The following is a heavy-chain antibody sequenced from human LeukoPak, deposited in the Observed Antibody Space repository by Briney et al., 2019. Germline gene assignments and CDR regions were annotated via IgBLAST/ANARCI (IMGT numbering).Heavy chain of an antibody. Sequence: GGSLRLSCAASGFTFSSYAMTWVRQAPGKGLEWVSSISDSGGRTYYADSVKGRCTISRDNSKNTLYLQMNSLRAEDTAVYYCARLYDYGDYYFDYWGQGTLVTVSS. CDR2: ISDSGGRT. V-gene: IGHV3-23*01. J-gene: IGHJ4*02. D-gene: IGHD4-17*01. CDR3: ARLYDYGDYYFDY. CDR1: GFTFSSYA.